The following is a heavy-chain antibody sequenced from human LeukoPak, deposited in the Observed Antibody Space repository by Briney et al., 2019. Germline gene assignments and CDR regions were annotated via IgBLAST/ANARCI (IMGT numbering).Heavy chain of an antibody. CDR3: AREEEAGFNDY. CDR1: GGTFSSYA. CDR2: IIPIFGTA. Sequence: SVKVSCKASGGTFSSYAISWVRQAPGQGLEWMGRIIPIFGTANYAQKFQGRGTITADKSTSTAYMELSSLRSEDTAVYYCAREEEAGFNDYWGQGTLVTVSS. J-gene: IGHJ4*02. D-gene: IGHD5-24*01. V-gene: IGHV1-69*06.